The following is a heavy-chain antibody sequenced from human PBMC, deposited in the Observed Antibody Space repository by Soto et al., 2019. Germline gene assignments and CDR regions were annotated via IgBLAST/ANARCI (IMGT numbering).Heavy chain of an antibody. CDR1: GFTFSNFP. Sequence: QVQLVESGGGVVQPGRSLRLSCAASGFTFSNFPMHWVRQAPGKGLEWVAVISYGGINNYYADSVKGRFTISRDDSKNTVYLQMTGLRPEDTAVYFCARTTVVSGTPAFHYWGQGPLVSFSS. J-gene: IGHJ4*02. V-gene: IGHV3-30-3*01. CDR3: ARTTVVSGTPAFHY. CDR2: ISYGGINN. D-gene: IGHD4-4*01.